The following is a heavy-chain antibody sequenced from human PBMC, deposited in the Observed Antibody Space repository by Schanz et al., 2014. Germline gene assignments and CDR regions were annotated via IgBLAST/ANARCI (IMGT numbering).Heavy chain of an antibody. J-gene: IGHJ4*02. Sequence: QLQLQESGPGLVKPSETLSLTCTVSGGSISSSSYFWGWIRQPPGKGLEWIGSIYHSGSTYNNPSLKSRVTMPVDTSKTHSSRKLYSVTAADTALYYCARHMGRLSSSRGNYFDYWGQGTLVTVSS. D-gene: IGHD6-13*01. V-gene: IGHV4-39*01. CDR3: ARHMGRLSSSRGNYFDY. CDR2: IYHSGST. CDR1: GGSISSSSYF.